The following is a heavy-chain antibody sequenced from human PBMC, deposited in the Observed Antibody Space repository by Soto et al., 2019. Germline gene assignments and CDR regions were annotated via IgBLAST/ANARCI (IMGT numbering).Heavy chain of an antibody. D-gene: IGHD2-21*02. J-gene: IGHJ4*02. CDR2: ISYDGSNK. V-gene: IGHV3-33*08. CDR1: GFTFSSYC. Sequence: PGGSLRLSCAASGFTFSSYCMHWVRQAPGKGLEWVAVISYDGSNKYYADSVKGRFTISRDNSKNTLYLQMNSLRAEDTAVYYCARQHGIVVVTAIHPIFAYRGQAILVTVFS. CDR3: ARQHGIVVVTAIHPIFAY.